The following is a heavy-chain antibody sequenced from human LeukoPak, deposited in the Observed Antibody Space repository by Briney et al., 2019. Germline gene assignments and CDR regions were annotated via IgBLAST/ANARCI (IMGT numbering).Heavy chain of an antibody. D-gene: IGHD3-9*01. CDR1: GYTFTSYY. CDR3: ARGSRGSHDIDY. Sequence: ASLKLSCTASGYTFTSYYMHWVRKPPGQGLERRGIINPSGGSTSYAQKFQGRVTMTRDMSTSTVYMELSSLRSEDTAVYYCARGSRGSHDIDYWGQGTLVTVSS. CDR2: INPSGGST. J-gene: IGHJ4*02. V-gene: IGHV1-46*01.